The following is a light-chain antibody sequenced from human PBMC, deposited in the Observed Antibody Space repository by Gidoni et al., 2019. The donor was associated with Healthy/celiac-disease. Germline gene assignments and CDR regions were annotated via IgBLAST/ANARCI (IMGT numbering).Light chain of an antibody. V-gene: IGKV3-20*01. Sequence: ELVLTQSPGTLSLSPGERATLSCRASQSVSSSYLAWYQQKPGQATRLLIYGAASRATGIPDRFSGSGSGTDFTLTISRLEPEDFAVYYCQQYGSSPTFGQGTKVEIK. J-gene: IGKJ1*01. CDR1: QSVSSSY. CDR2: GAA. CDR3: QQYGSSPT.